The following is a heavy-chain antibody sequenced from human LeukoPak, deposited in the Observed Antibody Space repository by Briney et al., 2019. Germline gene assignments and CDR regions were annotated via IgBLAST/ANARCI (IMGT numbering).Heavy chain of an antibody. CDR3: ASAPYSSNWYRDY. V-gene: IGHV3-53*01. CDR1: GFTFSSSA. Sequence: GGSLRLSCAASGFTFSSSAMSWVRQVPGKGLEWVSVIYSGGSTYYADSVKGRFTISRDNSKNTLYLQTNSLRAEDTAVYYCASAPYSSNWYRDYWGQGTLVTVSS. D-gene: IGHD6-13*01. J-gene: IGHJ4*02. CDR2: IYSGGST.